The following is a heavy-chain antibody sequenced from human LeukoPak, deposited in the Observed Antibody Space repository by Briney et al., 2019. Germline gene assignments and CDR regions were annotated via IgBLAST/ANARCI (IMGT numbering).Heavy chain of an antibody. CDR2: IYYSGST. D-gene: IGHD2-15*01. J-gene: IGHJ4*02. Sequence: KASETLSLTCTVSGGSISSGGYYWSWIRQHPGKGLEWIGYIYYSGSTYYNPSLKNRVTISVDTSKNQFSLKLSSVTAADTAVYYCARGVVVVVAATDYYFDYWGQGTLVTVSS. V-gene: IGHV4-31*03. CDR1: GGSISSGGYY. CDR3: ARGVVVVVAATDYYFDY.